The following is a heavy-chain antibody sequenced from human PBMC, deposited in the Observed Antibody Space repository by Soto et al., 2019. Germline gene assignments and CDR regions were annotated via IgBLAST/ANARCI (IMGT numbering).Heavy chain of an antibody. CDR3: AKEWVYDSSGWSFDY. CDR2: ILDDGSNK. Sequence: QVQLVESGGGVVQPGRSLRLSCAASGFTFSSYGMHWVRQAPGKGLEWVAVILDDGSNKYYADSVKGRFIISRDNSKNTLYLQMNRLRAEDTAVYYCAKEWVYDSSGWSFDYWGQGTLVTVSS. J-gene: IGHJ4*02. CDR1: GFTFSSYG. D-gene: IGHD3-22*01. V-gene: IGHV3-30*18.